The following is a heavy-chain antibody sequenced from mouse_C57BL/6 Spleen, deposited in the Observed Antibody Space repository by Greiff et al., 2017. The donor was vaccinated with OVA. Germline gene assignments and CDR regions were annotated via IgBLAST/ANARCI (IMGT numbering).Heavy chain of an antibody. CDR2: ISYDGSN. Sequence: ESGPGLVKPSQSLSLTCSVTGYSITSGYYWNWIRQFPGNKLEWMGYISYDGSNNYNPSLKNRISITRDTSKNQFFLKLNSVTTEDTATYYCASLHYGNAWFAYWGQGTLVTVSA. J-gene: IGHJ3*01. V-gene: IGHV3-6*01. CDR1: GYSITSGYY. CDR3: ASLHYGNAWFAY. D-gene: IGHD2-1*01.